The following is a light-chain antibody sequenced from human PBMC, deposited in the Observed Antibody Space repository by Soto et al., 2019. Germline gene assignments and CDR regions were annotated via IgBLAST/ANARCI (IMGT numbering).Light chain of an antibody. Sequence: EIVLTQSPATLSLSPGERATLSCRASQSVSSYLAWYQQKPGQAPRLLIYDTSIRASGIPARFSGSGSGTDFTLTISSLDPEDFAVYYCQQRSNWPTFGQGTRLEIK. CDR2: DTS. V-gene: IGKV3-11*01. J-gene: IGKJ5*01. CDR1: QSVSSY. CDR3: QQRSNWPT.